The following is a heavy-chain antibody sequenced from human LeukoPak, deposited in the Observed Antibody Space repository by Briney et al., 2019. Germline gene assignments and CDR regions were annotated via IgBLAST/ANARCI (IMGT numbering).Heavy chain of an antibody. CDR2: IYHSGST. CDR3: ARVQVGTENYYYYYYMDV. CDR1: GGSFSGYY. J-gene: IGHJ6*03. Sequence: SETLSLTCAVYGGSFSGYYWSWIRQPPGKGLGWIGSIYHSGSTYYNPSLKRRVTLPVETSKNQLSLKLSSVTAADTAVYYCARVQVGTENYYYYYYMDVWGKGTTVTVSS. D-gene: IGHD1-1*01. V-gene: IGHV4-34*01.